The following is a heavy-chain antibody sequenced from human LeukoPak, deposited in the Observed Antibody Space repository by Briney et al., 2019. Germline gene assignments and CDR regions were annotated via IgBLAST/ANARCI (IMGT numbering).Heavy chain of an antibody. D-gene: IGHD2-15*01. CDR2: IIPIFGTA. CDR3: ARGAAWRYCRGGRCFAPGY. CDR1: GGTFSSYA. J-gene: IGHJ4*02. Sequence: ASVKVSCKASGGTFSSYAISWVRQAPGQGLEWMGGIIPIFGTANYAQKFQGRVTITADESTSTAYMELSSLRSEDTAVYYCARGAAWRYCRGGRCFAPGYWGQGTLVTVSS. V-gene: IGHV1-69*13.